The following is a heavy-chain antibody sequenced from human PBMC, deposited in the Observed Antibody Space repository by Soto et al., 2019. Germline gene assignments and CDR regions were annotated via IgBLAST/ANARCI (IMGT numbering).Heavy chain of an antibody. V-gene: IGHV1-69*06. CDR1: GGTFSSYA. Sequence: ASVKVSCKASGGTFSSYAISWVRQAPGQGLEWMGGIIPIFGTGNYARKFQGRVTITADKSTSTAYMELSSLRSEDTAAYYCARGSGMGTPDGSFDIWGQGTMVTVSS. D-gene: IGHD1-7*01. J-gene: IGHJ3*02. CDR3: ARGSGMGTPDGSFDI. CDR2: IIPIFGTG.